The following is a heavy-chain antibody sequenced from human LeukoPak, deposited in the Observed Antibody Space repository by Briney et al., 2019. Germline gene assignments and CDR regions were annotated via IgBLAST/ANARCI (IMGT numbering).Heavy chain of an antibody. CDR2: IYDRGGT. D-gene: IGHD6-19*01. Sequence: SETLSLTCTVSGGSISSYYWNWIRQPPGKGLEWIGYIYDRGGTNYNPSLKSRVTMSVDTSKNQFSLSLSSVTAADTAVYYCATSSSGTNYYSDYWGQGTLVAVSS. V-gene: IGHV4-59*01. CDR3: ATSSSGTNYYSDY. J-gene: IGHJ4*02. CDR1: GGSISSYY.